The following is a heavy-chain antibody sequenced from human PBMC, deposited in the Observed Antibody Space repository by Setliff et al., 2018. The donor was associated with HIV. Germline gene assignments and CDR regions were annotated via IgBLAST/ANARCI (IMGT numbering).Heavy chain of an antibody. Sequence: GESLKISCKGFGYSFSDNWIGWVRQMPGKGLEWMGIIYPDDSATRYSPSFQGQVTISADKSINTAYMRWRSLRASDTAMYFCARHGFERKSPYNWFDSWGQGTLVTVSS. CDR1: GYSFSDNW. J-gene: IGHJ5*01. V-gene: IGHV5-51*01. CDR3: ARHGFERKSPYNWFDS. CDR2: IYPDDSAT. D-gene: IGHD3-16*01.